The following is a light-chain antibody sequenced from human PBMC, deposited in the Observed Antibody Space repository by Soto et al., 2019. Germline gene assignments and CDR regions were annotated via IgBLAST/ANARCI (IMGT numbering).Light chain of an antibody. CDR3: QQYNDWPPGYT. Sequence: EIVMTQSPATLSVSPGERATLHCRASQSVSSNLGWYQHKPGQAPRLLIYGASTRATGIPARFSGSGSGTDFTLTINGLQSEDVAVYYGQQYNDWPPGYTFGQGTKVDIK. CDR2: GAS. J-gene: IGKJ2*01. V-gene: IGKV3-15*01. CDR1: QSVSSN.